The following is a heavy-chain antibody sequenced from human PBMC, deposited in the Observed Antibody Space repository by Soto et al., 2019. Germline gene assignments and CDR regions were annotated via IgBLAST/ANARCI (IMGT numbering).Heavy chain of an antibody. J-gene: IGHJ6*02. CDR2: IWYDGSNK. Sequence: PGGSLRLSCAASGFTFSSYGMHWVRQAPGKGLEWVAVIWYDGSNKYYADSVKGRFTISRDNSKNTLYLQMNSLRAEDTAVYYCARDIAAAGTSYYYYGMDLRGQGTTVTVSS. CDR1: GFTFSSYG. CDR3: ARDIAAAGTSYYYYGMDL. D-gene: IGHD6-13*01. V-gene: IGHV3-33*01.